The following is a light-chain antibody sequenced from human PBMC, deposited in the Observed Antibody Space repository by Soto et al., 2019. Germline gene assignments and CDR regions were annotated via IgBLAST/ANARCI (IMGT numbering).Light chain of an antibody. CDR1: SSDVGGYNY. Sequence: QSVLTQPASVSGSPGQSITISCTGTSSDVGGYNYVSWYQQHPGKAPKLMIYDVSNRPSGVSNRFSGSKSGNTASLTISGLQAEDEADYYCSSYTSSSTLCFGTATKVTVL. CDR2: DVS. V-gene: IGLV2-14*01. J-gene: IGLJ1*01. CDR3: SSYTSSSTLC.